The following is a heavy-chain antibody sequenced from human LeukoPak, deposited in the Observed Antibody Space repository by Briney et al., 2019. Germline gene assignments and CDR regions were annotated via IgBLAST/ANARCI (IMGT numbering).Heavy chain of an antibody. V-gene: IGHV4-59*01. CDR1: GGSISSYY. CDR2: MYNSGST. J-gene: IGHJ4*02. D-gene: IGHD2-15*01. CDR3: ARRVGYCGGDNCYESDS. Sequence: PSETLSLTCTVSGGSISSYYWIWIRQPPGKGLEWTGYMYNSGSTNYNPSLKSRVTISVDTSKNQFSLKLSSVTAADTAVYYCARRVGYCGGDNCYESDSWGQGTLVTVSS.